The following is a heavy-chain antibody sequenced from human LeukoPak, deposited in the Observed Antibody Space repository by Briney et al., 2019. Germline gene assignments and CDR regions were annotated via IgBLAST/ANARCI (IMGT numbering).Heavy chain of an antibody. CDR1: GGSISSSSYY. D-gene: IGHD2-2*01. CDR2: IYYSGST. J-gene: IGHJ4*02. Sequence: SETLSLTCTVSGGSISSSSYYWGWIRQPPGTGLEWIGSIYYSGSTYYNPSLKSRVTISVDTSKNQFSLKLSSVTAADTAVYYCARRREGYCSSTSCSVDYWGQGTLVTVSS. V-gene: IGHV4-39*01. CDR3: ARRREGYCSSTSCSVDY.